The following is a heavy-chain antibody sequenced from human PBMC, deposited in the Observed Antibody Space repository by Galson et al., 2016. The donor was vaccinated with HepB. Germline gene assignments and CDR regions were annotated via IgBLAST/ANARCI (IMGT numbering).Heavy chain of an antibody. V-gene: IGHV1-46*02. CDR3: ARDWVTRGESRALDS. CDR1: GRTLNSYF. CDR2: DDPNGGAT. J-gene: IGHJ4*02. D-gene: IGHD2-8*02. Sequence: SVKVSCKASGRTLNSYFIHWVRQVPGQGLEWMGIDDPNGGATKCSQRFQGRVTMTRDTSTFTVYMELSSLTSEDTAVYYCARDWVTRGESRALDSWGQGTLVTVSS.